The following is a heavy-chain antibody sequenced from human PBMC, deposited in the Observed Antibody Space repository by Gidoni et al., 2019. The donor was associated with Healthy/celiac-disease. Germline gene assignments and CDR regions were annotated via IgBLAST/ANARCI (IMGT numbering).Heavy chain of an antibody. CDR1: GGTFSSYA. D-gene: IGHD6-19*01. V-gene: IGHV1-69*01. J-gene: IGHJ4*02. CDR3: AREYSSCWPFFDY. CDR2: IIPILGTA. Sequence: SCKAYGGTFSSYATSWVRQAPGQGREWMGGIIPILGTATYAEKCQGRVTITADESTSTAYMELSSLRSEDTVVYYCAREYSSCWPFFDYWGQGTLVTVSS.